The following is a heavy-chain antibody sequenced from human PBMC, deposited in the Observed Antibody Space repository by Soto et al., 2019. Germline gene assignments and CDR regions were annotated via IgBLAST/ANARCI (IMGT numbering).Heavy chain of an antibody. CDR3: AGSCHSGSGPFDL. D-gene: IGHD5-12*01. CDR2: LYYGGTT. CDR1: GGSFSSGGYY. J-gene: IGHJ4*02. V-gene: IGHV4-31*02. Sequence: QVQLQESGPGLVKPSQTLSLSCTVSGGSFSSGGYYWSWIRQHPGKGLELIGYLYYGGTTYYSPSLESCLTMSVDASQSQFSLRLSYVTDADTDVYYCAGSCHSGSGPFDLWGQGTLVTVSS.